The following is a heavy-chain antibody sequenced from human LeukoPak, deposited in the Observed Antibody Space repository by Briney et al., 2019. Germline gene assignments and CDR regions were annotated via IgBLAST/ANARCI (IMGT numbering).Heavy chain of an antibody. CDR3: ARGARTFDI. CDR1: GFTLSSYW. CDR2: IKEDGSEK. V-gene: IGHV3-7*01. Sequence: QTGGSLRLSCVASGFTLSSYWMTWVRQAPGKGLEWVANIKEDGSEKHYVDSVRGRFTISRDNTKNPLFLQMNSLRVEDTAVYYCARGARTFDIWGQETMVTVSS. J-gene: IGHJ3*02.